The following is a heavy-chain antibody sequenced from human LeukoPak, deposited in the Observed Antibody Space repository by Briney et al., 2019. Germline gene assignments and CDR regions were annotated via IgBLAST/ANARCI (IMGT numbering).Heavy chain of an antibody. D-gene: IGHD4-17*01. J-gene: IGHJ4*02. Sequence: SETLSLTCAVYGGSFSGYYWSWIRQPPGKGLEWIGEINHSGSTNYNPSLKSRVTISVDTSKNRFSLKLSSVTAADTAVYYCARGYGDYDEAFDYWGQGTLVTVSS. CDR2: INHSGST. CDR3: ARGYGDYDEAFDY. V-gene: IGHV4-34*01. CDR1: GGSFSGYY.